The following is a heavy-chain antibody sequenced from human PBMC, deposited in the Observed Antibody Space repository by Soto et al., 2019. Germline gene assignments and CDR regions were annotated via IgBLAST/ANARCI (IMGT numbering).Heavy chain of an antibody. CDR1: GFTFSSYG. Sequence: PGGSLRLCCAASGFTFSSYGMHWVRQAPGKGLEWVAVISYDGSNKYYADSVKGRFTISRDNSKNTLYLQMNSLRAEDTAVYYCAKVLADASITIFGVVITAYYYGMDVWGQGTTVTVSS. V-gene: IGHV3-30*18. J-gene: IGHJ6*02. CDR3: AKVLADASITIFGVVITAYYYGMDV. D-gene: IGHD3-3*01. CDR2: ISYDGSNK.